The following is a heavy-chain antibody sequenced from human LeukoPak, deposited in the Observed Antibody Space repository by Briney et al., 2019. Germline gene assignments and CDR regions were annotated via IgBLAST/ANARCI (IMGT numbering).Heavy chain of an antibody. CDR2: IHTGGNT. V-gene: IGHV4-4*07. CDR1: GGSISSYY. CDR3: ASHQKXQXXAGGIYYYMGV. Sequence: SETLSLTCTVSGGSISSYYWSWIRQPAGKGLEWIGRIHTGGNTNYNPSLKSRLTMSVDTSKNQFSLKLSSVTAADTAVYYGASHQKXQXXAGGIYYYMGVWGKGTTVTVSS. J-gene: IGHJ6*03. D-gene: IGHD2-2*01.